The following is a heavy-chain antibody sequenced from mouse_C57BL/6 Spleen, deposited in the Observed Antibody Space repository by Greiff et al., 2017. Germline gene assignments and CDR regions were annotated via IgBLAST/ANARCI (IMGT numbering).Heavy chain of an antibody. CDR3: ANTVVTTNAMDY. CDR2: IWRGGST. Sequence: QVQLKESGPGLVQPSQSLSITCTVSGFSLTSYGVHWVRQSPGKGLEWLGVIWRGGSTDYNAAFMSRLSTPKDNSTCHVFYKMISLQADDTAIYYCANTVVTTNAMDYWGQGTTVTVSS. D-gene: IGHD2-2*01. J-gene: IGHJ4*01. V-gene: IGHV2-5*01. CDR1: GFSLTSYG.